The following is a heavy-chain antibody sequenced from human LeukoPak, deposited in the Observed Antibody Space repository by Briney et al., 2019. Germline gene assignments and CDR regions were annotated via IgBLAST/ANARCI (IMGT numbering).Heavy chain of an antibody. D-gene: IGHD5-18*01. CDR1: GGSISTYY. CDR2: IYYRGST. V-gene: IGHV4-59*01. J-gene: IGHJ4*02. CDR3: ARGDAAMNLVRN. Sequence: SETLSLTSTVSGGSISTYYWSWIRQPPGKGLEWIGYIYYRGSTNYSPSLKSRVTISVDTSKNQFSLKLRSVTAADTAVYYCARGDAAMNLVRNWGQGTLVTVSS.